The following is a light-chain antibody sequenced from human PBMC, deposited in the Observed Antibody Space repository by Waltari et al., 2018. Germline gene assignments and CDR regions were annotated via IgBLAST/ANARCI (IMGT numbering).Light chain of an antibody. J-gene: IGKJ2*01. CDR1: QGISSY. Sequence: DIQLTQSPSFLSASVGDRVTIPCRASQGISSYLAWYQQKSGKAPKLLIYAASTLQSGVPSRFSGSGSGTEFTLTISSLQPEDFATYYCQQLNSYPRTFGQGTKLEIK. V-gene: IGKV1-9*01. CDR3: QQLNSYPRT. CDR2: AAS.